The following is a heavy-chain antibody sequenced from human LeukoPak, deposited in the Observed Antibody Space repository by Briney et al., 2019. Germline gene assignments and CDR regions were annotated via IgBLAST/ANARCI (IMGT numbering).Heavy chain of an antibody. CDR1: GFTFSSYA. D-gene: IGHD3-10*01. Sequence: PGGSLRLSCAASGFTFSSYAMNWVRQAPGKGLEWVSYISSSGSTIYYADSVKGRFTISRDNAKNSLYLQMNSLRAEDTAVYYCAREGFTYYYGSGWNLGAFDIWGQGTMVTVSS. CDR2: ISSSGSTI. J-gene: IGHJ3*02. CDR3: AREGFTYYYGSGWNLGAFDI. V-gene: IGHV3-48*03.